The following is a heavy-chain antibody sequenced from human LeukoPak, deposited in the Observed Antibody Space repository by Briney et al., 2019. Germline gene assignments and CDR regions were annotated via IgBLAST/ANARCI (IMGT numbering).Heavy chain of an antibody. CDR1: GFTFRSYA. CDR3: AKAPGFTVVTSFDW. D-gene: IGHD4-23*01. J-gene: IGHJ4*02. Sequence: PGGSLRLSCEASGFTFRSYAMNWVRQAPGKGLGWVSVISGSGDGTRYADSVKGRFTISGDNSKNTLYLQMNSLRVEDTAVYSCAKAPGFTVVTSFDWWGQGTLVTVSS. CDR2: ISGSGDGT. V-gene: IGHV3-23*01.